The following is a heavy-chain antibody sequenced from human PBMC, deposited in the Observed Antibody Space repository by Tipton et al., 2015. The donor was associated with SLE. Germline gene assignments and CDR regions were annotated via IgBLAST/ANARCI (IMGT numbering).Heavy chain of an antibody. CDR3: ARGAKERITLVRVRPYYFDY. D-gene: IGHD3-10*01. J-gene: IGHJ4*01. CDR2: IFYTGST. Sequence: LRLSCTVSGGSISSGDYFWSWIRQHPGKGLEWIGYIFYTGSTYYNPSLKSRLTISVDTSNNQLSLKLTSVTAADTAVYYCARGAKERITLVRVRPYYFDYWGQGSLVTVSS. V-gene: IGHV4-31*02. CDR1: GGSISSGDYF.